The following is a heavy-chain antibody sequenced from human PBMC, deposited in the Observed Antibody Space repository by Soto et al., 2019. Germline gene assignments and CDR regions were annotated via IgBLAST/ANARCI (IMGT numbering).Heavy chain of an antibody. CDR2: ISAYNGNT. J-gene: IGHJ4*02. D-gene: IGHD3-3*01. CDR3: ARDSYFRVVIPFDY. V-gene: IGHV1-18*01. CDR1: GYTFTSYG. Sequence: QVQLVQSGAEVKKPGASVKVSCKASGYTFTSYGISWVRQPPGQGLEWMGWISAYNGNTNYAQKLQGRVTMTTETSTSAAYMELRCLRSDDTAVYYCARDSYFRVVIPFDYWGQGTLVTVSS.